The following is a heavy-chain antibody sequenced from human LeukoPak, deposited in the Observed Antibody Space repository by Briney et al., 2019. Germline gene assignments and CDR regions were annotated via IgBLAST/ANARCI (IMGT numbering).Heavy chain of an antibody. CDR3: ARSGYSSPVGRFDP. CDR2: IYYSGST. CDR1: GGSISSYY. J-gene: IGHJ5*02. Sequence: MASETLSLTCTVSGGSISSYYWSWIRQPPGKGLEWIGYIYYSGSTNYNPSLKSRVTISVDTSKNQFSLKLSSVTAADTAVYYCARSGYSSPVGRFDPWGQGTLVTVSS. D-gene: IGHD6-13*01. V-gene: IGHV4-59*01.